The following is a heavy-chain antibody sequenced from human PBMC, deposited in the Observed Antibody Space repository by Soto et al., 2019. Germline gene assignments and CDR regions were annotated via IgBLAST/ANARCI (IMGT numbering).Heavy chain of an antibody. CDR2: ISSSGSTI. J-gene: IGHJ6*02. D-gene: IGHD2-8*01. CDR1: GFTFSSYE. V-gene: IGHV3-48*03. Sequence: EVQLVESGGGLVHPGGSLRLSCAASGFTFSSYEMNWVRQAPGKGLEWVSYISSSGSTIYYADSVKGRFTISRDNAKNSLYLQMNSLRAEDTAVYYCARDRVHNNGTYGMDVWGQGTTVTVSS. CDR3: ARDRVHNNGTYGMDV.